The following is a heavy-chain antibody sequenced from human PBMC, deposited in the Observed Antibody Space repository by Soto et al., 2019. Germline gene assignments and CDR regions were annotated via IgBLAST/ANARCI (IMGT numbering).Heavy chain of an antibody. CDR3: ARGWPNYGDASNWFDP. V-gene: IGHV1-69*01. D-gene: IGHD4-17*01. Sequence: QVQLVQSGAEVKKLGSSVKVSFKASGGTFSSYAISWVRQAPGQGLEWMGGIIPIFGTANYAQKFQGRVTITADESTSTAYMELSSLRSEDTAVYYCARGWPNYGDASNWFDPWGQGTLVTVSS. CDR2: IIPIFGTA. J-gene: IGHJ5*02. CDR1: GGTFSSYA.